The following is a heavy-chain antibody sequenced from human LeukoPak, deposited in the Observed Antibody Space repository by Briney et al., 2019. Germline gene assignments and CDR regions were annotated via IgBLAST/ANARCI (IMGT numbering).Heavy chain of an antibody. CDR1: GGSISSYY. V-gene: IGHV4-59*01. CDR2: IYYSGST. Sequence: SETLSLTCTVSGGSISSYYWSWIRQPPGKGLEWIGYIYYSGSTNYNPSLKSRVTISVDTSKNQFSLKLSSVTAADTAVYYCARAEGADSGSYPNWFDPWGQGTLVTVSS. J-gene: IGHJ5*02. CDR3: ARAEGADSGSYPNWFDP. D-gene: IGHD3-10*01.